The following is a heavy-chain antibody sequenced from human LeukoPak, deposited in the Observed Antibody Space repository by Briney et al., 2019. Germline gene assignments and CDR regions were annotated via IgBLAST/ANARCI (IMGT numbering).Heavy chain of an antibody. D-gene: IGHD3-22*01. CDR2: IYSDGTT. J-gene: IGHJ4*02. CDR1: GFIVSTNY. Sequence: GGSLRLSCAASGFIVSTNYLSWVRQAPGKGLEWVSIIYSDGTTYYADSVKGRFTISRDNSKNTLYLQMNSLGAEDTAVYYCAKVGQTYYYDSSKDYWGQGTLVTVSS. CDR3: AKVGQTYYYDSSKDY. V-gene: IGHV3-53*01.